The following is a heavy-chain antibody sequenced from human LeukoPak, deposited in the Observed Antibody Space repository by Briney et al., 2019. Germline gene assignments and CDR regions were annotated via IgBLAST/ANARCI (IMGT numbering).Heavy chain of an antibody. CDR3: ARGPGYYYDSSGYYSSFDY. Sequence: PGGSLRLSCTASGFTFDDSGMNWVRQAPGKGLEWVSSISSSSSYIYYADSVKGRFTISRDNAKNSLYLQMNSLRAEDTAVYYCARGPGYYYDSSGYYSSFDYWGQGTLVTVSS. V-gene: IGHV3-21*01. CDR2: ISSSSSYI. CDR1: GFTFDDSG. D-gene: IGHD3-22*01. J-gene: IGHJ4*02.